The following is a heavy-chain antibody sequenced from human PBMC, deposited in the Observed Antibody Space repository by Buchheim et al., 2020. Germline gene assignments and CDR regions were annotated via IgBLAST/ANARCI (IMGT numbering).Heavy chain of an antibody. J-gene: IGHJ6*02. CDR1: GGTFSSYA. V-gene: IGHV1-69*04. Sequence: QVQLVQSGAEVKKPGSSVKVSCKASGGTFSSYAISWVRQAPGQGLEWMGRIIPILGIANYAQKFQGRVTITADKSTSTAYMELSSLRSEDTAVYYCARTGYCSSTSCYSADYYYYSMDVWGQGTT. CDR3: ARTGYCSSTSCYSADYYYYSMDV. CDR2: IIPILGIA. D-gene: IGHD2-2*01.